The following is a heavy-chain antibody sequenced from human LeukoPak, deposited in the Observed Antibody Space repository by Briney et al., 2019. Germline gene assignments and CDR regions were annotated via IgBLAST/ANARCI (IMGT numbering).Heavy chain of an antibody. CDR3: VSSSSWQPFDP. J-gene: IGHJ5*02. CDR2: IYYSGST. Sequence: SETLSLTCTVSGGSISSYYWSWIRQPPGKGLEWIGYIYYSGSTNYNPSLKSRVTISVDTSKNQFSLKLSSVTAADTAVYYCVSSSSWQPFDPWGQGTLVTVSS. CDR1: GGSISSYY. D-gene: IGHD6-13*01. V-gene: IGHV4-59*01.